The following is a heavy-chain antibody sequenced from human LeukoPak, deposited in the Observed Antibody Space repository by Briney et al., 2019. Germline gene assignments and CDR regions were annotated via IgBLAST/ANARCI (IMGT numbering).Heavy chain of an antibody. V-gene: IGHV3-30-3*01. Sequence: PGGSLRLSCAASGFTFSNYAMHWVRQAPGKGLEWVAVISYDGSNKCYADSVKGQFTISRDNSKNTFYLEMNSLSAEDTAVYYCARSRGATGYYWVDYWGQGTLVTVSS. J-gene: IGHJ4*02. CDR1: GFTFSNYA. CDR2: ISYDGSNK. CDR3: ARSRGATGYYWVDY. D-gene: IGHD3-22*01.